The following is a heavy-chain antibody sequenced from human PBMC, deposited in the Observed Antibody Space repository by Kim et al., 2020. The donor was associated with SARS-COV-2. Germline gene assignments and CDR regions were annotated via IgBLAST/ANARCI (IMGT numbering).Heavy chain of an antibody. J-gene: IGHJ6*02. V-gene: IGHV3-21*01. CDR3: ARDESGTWGMDV. D-gene: IGHD1-1*01. Sequence: YYADSVKGRCTISRENAKNSLYLQMNSLRAEDTAVYYCARDESGTWGMDVWGQGTTVTVSS.